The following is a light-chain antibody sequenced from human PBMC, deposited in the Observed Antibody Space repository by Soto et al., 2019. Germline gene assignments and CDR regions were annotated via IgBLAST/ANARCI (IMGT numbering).Light chain of an antibody. CDR2: DVT. CDR1: SSDVGGSNY. V-gene: IGLV2-8*01. J-gene: IGLJ2*01. Sequence: QSALTQPPSASGSPGQSVTISCTGTSSDVGGSNYVSWYQQHPGKAPKLMIHDVTERPSGVPDRFSGSKSGNTASLTVSGLQPEDEADYYCSSYAGTNVLVFGGGTQLTVL. CDR3: SSYAGTNVLV.